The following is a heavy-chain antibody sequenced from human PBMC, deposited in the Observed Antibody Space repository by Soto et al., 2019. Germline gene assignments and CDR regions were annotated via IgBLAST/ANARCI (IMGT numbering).Heavy chain of an antibody. CDR1: GFTFYTYA. CDR2: ITDTGGST. CDR3: AKDTPVVMFLFDS. D-gene: IGHD2-15*01. V-gene: IGHV3-23*01. Sequence: QTGGSLRLSCAASGFTFYTYAMTWVRQAPGKGLEWVSSITDTGGSTYYADSVKGRFTISRDNSKNTLYLQMNSLRADDTAEYYCAKDTPVVMFLFDSWGRGTLVTVSS. J-gene: IGHJ4*02.